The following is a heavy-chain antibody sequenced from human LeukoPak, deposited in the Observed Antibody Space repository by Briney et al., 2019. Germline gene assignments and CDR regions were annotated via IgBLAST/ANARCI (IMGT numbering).Heavy chain of an antibody. D-gene: IGHD6-13*01. CDR2: INPSGGST. CDR1: GYTFTSYY. V-gene: IGHV1-46*01. J-gene: IGHJ6*02. CDR3: ARGLYSSSCTTHPPYYGMDV. Sequence: ASVKVSCKASGYTFTSYYMHWVRQAPGQGLEWMGIINPSGGSTSYAQKFQGRVTMTRDTSTSTVYMELSSLRSEDTAVYYCARGLYSSSCTTHPPYYGMDVWGQGTAVTVSS.